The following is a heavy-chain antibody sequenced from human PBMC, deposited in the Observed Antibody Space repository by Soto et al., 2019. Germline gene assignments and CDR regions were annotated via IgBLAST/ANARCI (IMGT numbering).Heavy chain of an antibody. Sequence: GGSLRLSCAASGFTVSNNYMSWVRQAPGKGLEWVSVIYSGGSTYYADSVKGRFAISRDNAVHTLYLQMNSLRAEDSAVYYCARNQMIRGGQYYYGMDVWGQGTTVTVSS. CDR2: IYSGGST. D-gene: IGHD2-2*01. CDR3: ARNQMIRGGQYYYGMDV. J-gene: IGHJ6*02. V-gene: IGHV3-53*01. CDR1: GFTVSNNY.